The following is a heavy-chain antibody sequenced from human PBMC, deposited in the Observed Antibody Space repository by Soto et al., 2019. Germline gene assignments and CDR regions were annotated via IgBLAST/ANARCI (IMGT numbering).Heavy chain of an antibody. D-gene: IGHD6-19*01. J-gene: IGHJ4*02. CDR2: ISGSGGST. Sequence: GGSLRLSCAASGFTFSSYAMSWVRQAPGKGLEWVSAISGSGGSTYYADSVKGRFTISRDNYKNTLYLQMNSLRAEDTAVYYCAKDNRRSGWYDYWGQGTLVTVSS. V-gene: IGHV3-23*01. CDR1: GFTFSSYA. CDR3: AKDNRRSGWYDY.